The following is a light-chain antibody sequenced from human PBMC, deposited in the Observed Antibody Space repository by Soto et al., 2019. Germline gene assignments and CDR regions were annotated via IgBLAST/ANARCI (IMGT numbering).Light chain of an antibody. Sequence: EIVMTQSPATLSVSPGERATLSCRASQSVSNNLAWYQQKPGQAPRLLIYFASTRATGIPARFSGSGSGTEFPLTISSLQSEDFAVYYCQQYNKWHLTFGGGTKVETK. V-gene: IGKV3-15*01. CDR2: FAS. CDR3: QQYNKWHLT. J-gene: IGKJ4*01. CDR1: QSVSNN.